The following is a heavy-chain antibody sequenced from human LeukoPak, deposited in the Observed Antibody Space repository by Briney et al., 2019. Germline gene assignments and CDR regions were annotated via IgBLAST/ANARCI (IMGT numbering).Heavy chain of an antibody. J-gene: IGHJ4*02. CDR2: IYHSGST. V-gene: IGHV4-30-2*01. CDR1: GGSISSGGYS. CDR3: ARGGTTVVDY. D-gene: IGHD4-23*01. Sequence: PSETLSLTCAVSGGSISSGGYSWSWIRQPPGKGLEWIGYIYHSGSTYYNPSLKSRVTISVDRSKNQFSLKLSSVTAADTAVYYCARGGTTVVDYWGQGTLVTVSS.